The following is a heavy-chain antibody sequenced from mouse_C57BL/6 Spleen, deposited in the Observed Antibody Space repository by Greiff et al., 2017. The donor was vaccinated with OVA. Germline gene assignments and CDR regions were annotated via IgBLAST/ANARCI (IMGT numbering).Heavy chain of an antibody. CDR1: GYAFSSSW. CDR3: ARVYYYGSNQSYYFDY. D-gene: IGHD1-1*01. Sequence: VQLQQSGPELVKPGASVKISCKASGYAFSSSWMNWVKQRPGKGLEWIGRIYPGDGDTNYNGKFKGKATLTADKSSSTAYMQLSSLTSEDSAVYCCARVYYYGSNQSYYFDYWGPGTTLTVSS. V-gene: IGHV1-82*01. J-gene: IGHJ2*01. CDR2: IYPGDGDT.